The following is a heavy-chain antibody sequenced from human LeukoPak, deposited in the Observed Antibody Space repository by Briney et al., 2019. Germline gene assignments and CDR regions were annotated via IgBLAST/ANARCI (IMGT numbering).Heavy chain of an antibody. CDR2: ISGSGGST. Sequence: PGGSLRLSCATSGFTFNNYAMSWVRQAPGKGLEWVSAISGSGGSTYYADSVKGRFTISRDNSKNTLYLQMNSLRAEDTAVYYCAKDEELGNCGGDCYYFDYWGQGTLVTVSS. CDR3: AKDEELGNCGGDCYYFDY. CDR1: GFTFNNYA. V-gene: IGHV3-23*01. D-gene: IGHD2-21*02. J-gene: IGHJ4*02.